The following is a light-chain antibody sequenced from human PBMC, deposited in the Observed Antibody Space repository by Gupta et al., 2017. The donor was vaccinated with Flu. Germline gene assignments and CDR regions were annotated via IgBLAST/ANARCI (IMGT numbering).Light chain of an antibody. CDR1: QSVLYRSDNKNY. Sequence: DIVMPPSAASPAVSLGGGATINCKTSQSVLYRSDNKNYLLWYQQKPGQPPKLLIHWASTREAGVPDRFSGSGSGTEFTLTISSLQAEDVAVYFCQQYYSRPYSFGRGTKLEIK. J-gene: IGKJ2*03. V-gene: IGKV4-1*01. CDR2: WAS. CDR3: QQYYSRPYS.